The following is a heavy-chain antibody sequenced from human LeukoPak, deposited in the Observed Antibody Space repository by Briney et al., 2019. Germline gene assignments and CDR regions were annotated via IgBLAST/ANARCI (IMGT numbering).Heavy chain of an antibody. Sequence: AASVKVSCKASGYTFTSYGISWVRQAPGQGLEWMGWISAYNGNTNYAQKLQGRVTMTTDTSTSTAYMELRSLRSDDTAVYYCAGDHGDLTYYDILTGYFPYYWGQGTLVTVSS. D-gene: IGHD3-9*01. CDR2: ISAYNGNT. J-gene: IGHJ4*02. V-gene: IGHV1-18*01. CDR1: GYTFTSYG. CDR3: AGDHGDLTYYDILTGYFPYY.